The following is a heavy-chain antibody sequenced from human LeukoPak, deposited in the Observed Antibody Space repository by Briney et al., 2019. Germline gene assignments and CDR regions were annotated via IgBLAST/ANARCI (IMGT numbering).Heavy chain of an antibody. D-gene: IGHD1-26*01. J-gene: IGHJ6*03. CDR1: GFTFSSYS. CDR3: ARGEHSGSYYNYYYMDV. Sequence: RGSLRLSCAASGFTFSSYSMNWVRQAPGKGLEWVSSISSSSSYIYYADSVKGRFTISRDNAKNSLYLQMNSLRAEDTAVYYCARGEHSGSYYNYYYMDVWGKGTTVTVSS. V-gene: IGHV3-21*01. CDR2: ISSSSSYI.